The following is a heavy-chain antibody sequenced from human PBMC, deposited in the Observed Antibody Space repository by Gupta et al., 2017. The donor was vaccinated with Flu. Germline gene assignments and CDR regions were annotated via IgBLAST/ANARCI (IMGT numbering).Heavy chain of an antibody. CDR3: TTDRGPSWPSHAFDV. V-gene: IGHV3-15*01. D-gene: IGHD6-25*01. CDR2: IYSKTDGGTT. Sequence: VRQAPGKGLEWVGRIYSKTDGGTTDYAAPVKGRFSFSRDDSKKTRYLQMNSLKTEDTAVYYGTTDRGPSWPSHAFDVWGQGTMVTVSS. J-gene: IGHJ3*01.